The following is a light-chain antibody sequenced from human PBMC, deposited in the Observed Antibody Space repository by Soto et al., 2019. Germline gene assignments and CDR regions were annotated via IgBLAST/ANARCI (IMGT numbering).Light chain of an antibody. CDR2: DAS. CDR3: QQYNTYPWT. J-gene: IGKJ1*01. CDR1: QSISSW. Sequence: DIQMTQSPATLSASVGDRVTITCRASQSISSWFAWYQQKPGKVPKLLIDDASSLESGVPSRFSGGGSGTEFTLTISSLQPDDFATYYCQQYNTYPWTFGQGTRVEIK. V-gene: IGKV1-5*01.